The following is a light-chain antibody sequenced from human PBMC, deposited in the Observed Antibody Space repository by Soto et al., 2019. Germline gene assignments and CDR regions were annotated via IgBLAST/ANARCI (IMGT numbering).Light chain of an antibody. CDR2: DAS. CDR3: QHYNNWPLYS. CDR1: QSVSNN. V-gene: IGKV3-15*01. Sequence: EIVMTQSPATLSVSPGVRATLSCRASQSVSNNLAWYQQKPGQAPRLLIYDASTRATGIPARFSGSGSGMEFTLTISSLQSEDFAVYYCQHYNNWPLYSFGQGTRLEIK. J-gene: IGKJ2*03.